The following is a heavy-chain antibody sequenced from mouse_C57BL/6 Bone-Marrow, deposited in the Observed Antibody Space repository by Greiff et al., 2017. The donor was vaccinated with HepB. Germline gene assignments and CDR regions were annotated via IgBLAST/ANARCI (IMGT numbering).Heavy chain of an antibody. J-gene: IGHJ2*01. V-gene: IGHV3-6*01. Sequence: EVQLVESGPGLVKPSQSLSLTCSVTGYSITSGYYWNWIRQFPGNKLEWMGYISYDGSNNYNPSLKNRISITRDTSKNQFFLKLNSVTTEDTATYYCARDEGSSLDYWGQGTTLTVSS. CDR1: GYSITSGYY. CDR3: ARDEGSSLDY. D-gene: IGHD1-1*01. CDR2: ISYDGSN.